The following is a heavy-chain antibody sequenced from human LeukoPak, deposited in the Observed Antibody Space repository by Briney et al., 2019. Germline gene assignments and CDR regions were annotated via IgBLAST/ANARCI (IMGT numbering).Heavy chain of an antibody. Sequence: GGSLRLSCAASGFTFSNFAMTWVRQAPGKGLEWVSSIVGSSSTYYADSLKGRFTISRDNAKNSLYLQMNSLSAEDTAVYYCARSPGISVTGVDDAFDIWGQGTMVTVSS. CDR3: ARSPGISVTGVDDAFDI. D-gene: IGHD6-19*01. CDR1: GFTFSNFA. V-gene: IGHV3-69-1*02. CDR2: IVGSSST. J-gene: IGHJ3*02.